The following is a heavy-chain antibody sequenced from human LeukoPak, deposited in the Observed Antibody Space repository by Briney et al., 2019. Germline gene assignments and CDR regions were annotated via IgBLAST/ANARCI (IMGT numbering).Heavy chain of an antibody. V-gene: IGHV3-11*04. Sequence: GGSLRLSCAASGFTFSDYYMSWIRQAPGKGLEWVSYISSSGSTIYYADSVKGRFTISRDNAKNSLYLQMNSLRAEDTAVYYCARVSDMTTVNYFDYWGQGTLVTVSS. CDR3: ARVSDMTTVNYFDY. J-gene: IGHJ4*02. D-gene: IGHD4-17*01. CDR2: ISSSGSTI. CDR1: GFTFSDYY.